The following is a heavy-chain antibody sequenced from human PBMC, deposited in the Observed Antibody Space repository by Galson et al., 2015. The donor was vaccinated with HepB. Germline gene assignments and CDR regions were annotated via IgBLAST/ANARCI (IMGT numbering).Heavy chain of an antibody. Sequence: SLRLSCAVSGFTFTPYDMSWVRQAPGKGLEWVSTISGSGGTTDYADSVKGRFTVSRDNSKNTLYLQMNSLRAEDTAAYYCAKNVKVGSSWANFDYWGQGTVVTVSS. D-gene: IGHD6-13*01. CDR2: ISGSGGTT. CDR3: AKNVKVGSSWANFDY. J-gene: IGHJ4*02. CDR1: GFTFTPYD. V-gene: IGHV3-23*01.